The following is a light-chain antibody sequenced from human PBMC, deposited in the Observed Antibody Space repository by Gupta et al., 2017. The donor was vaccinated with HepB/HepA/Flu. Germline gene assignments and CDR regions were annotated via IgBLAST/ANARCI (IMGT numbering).Light chain of an antibody. CDR2: EVS. J-gene: IGLJ2*01. CDR3: CSYAGSSTSVV. V-gene: IGLV2-23*02. Sequence: QSALTQPASASGSPRQSITISCTGTSSDVGSYNLVSWYQQQPGKTPKLMIYEVSKRPSGVSNRFSGSKSGNTASLTISGLQAEDEADYYCCSYAGSSTSVVFGGGTKLTVL. CDR1: SSDVGSYNL.